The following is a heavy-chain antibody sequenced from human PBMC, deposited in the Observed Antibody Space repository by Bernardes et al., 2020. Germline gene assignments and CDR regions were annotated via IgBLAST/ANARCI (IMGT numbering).Heavy chain of an antibody. CDR1: GFTFSSYW. V-gene: IGHV3-74*01. D-gene: IGHD3-9*01. Sequence: GASLRLSCAASGFTFSSYWMHWVRQAPGKGLVWVSRINSDGSSTSYADSVKGRFTISRDNAKNTLYLQMNSLRAEDTAVYCCARGEDVDWPQPFDYWGQGTLVTVSS. CDR3: ARGEDVDWPQPFDY. CDR2: INSDGSST. J-gene: IGHJ4*02.